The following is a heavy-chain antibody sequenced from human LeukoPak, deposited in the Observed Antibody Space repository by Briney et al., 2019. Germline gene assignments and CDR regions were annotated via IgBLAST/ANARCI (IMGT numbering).Heavy chain of an antibody. CDR2: IYYSGTT. Sequence: QASETLSLTCAVSGGSISSDRYYWGWIRQPPGKGLEWIGNIYYSGTTYYNPSLRSRVTISVDMSKNQFSLNLNSVTAADTAVYYCARRDYGDYGIDPWGQGTLVTVSS. J-gene: IGHJ5*02. CDR3: ARRDYGDYGIDP. V-gene: IGHV4-39*07. CDR1: GGSISSDRYY. D-gene: IGHD4-17*01.